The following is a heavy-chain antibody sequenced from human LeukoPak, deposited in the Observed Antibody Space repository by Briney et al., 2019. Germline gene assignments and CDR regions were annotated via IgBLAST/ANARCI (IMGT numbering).Heavy chain of an antibody. J-gene: IGHJ5*02. CDR3: AGIKHQRPGGWFDP. CDR1: GYTFTSYG. Sequence: ASVKVSCKASGYTFTSYGISWVRQAPGQGLEWMGWISAYNGNTNYAQKFQGRVTITADKSTSTAYMELSSLRSEDTAVYYCAGIKHQRPGGWFDPWGQGTLVTVSS. D-gene: IGHD1-14*01. CDR2: ISAYNGNT. V-gene: IGHV1-18*01.